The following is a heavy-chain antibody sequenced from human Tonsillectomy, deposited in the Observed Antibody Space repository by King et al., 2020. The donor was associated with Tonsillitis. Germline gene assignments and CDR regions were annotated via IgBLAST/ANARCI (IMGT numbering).Heavy chain of an antibody. CDR1: GGSISSSSYY. CDR2: VYDSGST. J-gene: IGHJ4*02. V-gene: IGHV4-39*01. D-gene: IGHD5-18*01. CDR3: ARQGGRYSYGYRGMDFDN. Sequence: QLQESGPGLVKPSETLSLTCNVSGGSISSSSYYWGWIRQPPGKVLEWIGSVYDSGSTSYNPSRESRVTIPVDTSKNQFSLKLSSVTAADTAVYYCARQGGRYSYGYRGMDFDNWGQGTLVTVSS.